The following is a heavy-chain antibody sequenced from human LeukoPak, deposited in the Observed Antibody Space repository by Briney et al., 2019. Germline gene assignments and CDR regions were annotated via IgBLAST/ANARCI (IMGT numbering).Heavy chain of an antibody. J-gene: IGHJ4*02. V-gene: IGHV4-59*01. D-gene: IGHD3-9*01. CDR2: IYYSGST. Sequence: SETLSLTCTVSGGSISSYYWSWIRQPPGKGLEWIGYIYYSGSTNYNPSLKSRVTISVDTSKNQFSLKPSSVTAADTAVYYCASSSVLRYFDWLPMPFDYWGQGTLVTVSS. CDR1: GGSISSYY. CDR3: ASSSVLRYFDWLPMPFDY.